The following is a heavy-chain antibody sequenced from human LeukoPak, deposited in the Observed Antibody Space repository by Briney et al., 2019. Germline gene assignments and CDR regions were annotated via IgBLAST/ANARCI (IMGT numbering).Heavy chain of an antibody. V-gene: IGHV3-23*01. CDR1: GFTFSSYA. J-gene: IGHJ4*02. D-gene: IGHD5-18*01. CDR3: AKGGIQLWSKPDY. CDR2: ISGSGGST. Sequence: GGSLRLSCAASGFTFSSYAMSWVRQAPGKGLEWVSAISGSGGSTYYADSVEGRFTISRDNSKNTLYLQMNSLRAEDTAVYYCAKGGIQLWSKPDYWGQGTLVTVSS.